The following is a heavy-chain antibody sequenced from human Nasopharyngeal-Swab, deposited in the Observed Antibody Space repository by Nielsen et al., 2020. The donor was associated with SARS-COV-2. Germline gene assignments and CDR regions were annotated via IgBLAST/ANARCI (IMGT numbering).Heavy chain of an antibody. J-gene: IGHJ5*02. Sequence: WIRQSPSRGLEWLGRTYYRSKWYNDYAVSVKSRTTINPDTSKNQFSLQLNSVTPEDTAVYYCARDLIDGIVEFDPWGQGTLVTVSS. CDR3: ARDLIDGIVEFDP. CDR2: TYYRSKWYN. V-gene: IGHV6-1*01. D-gene: IGHD1-26*01.